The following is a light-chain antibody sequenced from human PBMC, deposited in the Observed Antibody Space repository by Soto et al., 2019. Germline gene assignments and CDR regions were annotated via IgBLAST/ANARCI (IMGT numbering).Light chain of an antibody. CDR1: QSISSW. V-gene: IGKV1-5*03. CDR3: QQYNIYST. J-gene: IGKJ1*01. Sequence: DIQMTQSPSTLSASVGDRVTITCRASQSISSWLAWYQQKPGKAPKLLIYKASSLESGVPSRFSGSGSGTKFTLNISSLQSDDFATYDWQQYNIYSTFGQGTKVEIK. CDR2: KAS.